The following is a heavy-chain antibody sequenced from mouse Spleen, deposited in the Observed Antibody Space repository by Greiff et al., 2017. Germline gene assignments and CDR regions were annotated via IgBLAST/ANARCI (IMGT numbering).Heavy chain of an antibody. CDR3: ARQAYYGYDDYAMDY. Sequence: EVHLVESGGGLVKPGGSLKLSCAASGFTFSSYAMSWVRQTPEKRLEWVATISSGGSYTYYPDSVKGRFTISRDNAKNTLYLQMSSLRSEDTAMYYCARQAYYGYDDYAMDYWGQGTSVTVSS. V-gene: IGHV5-9-3*01. J-gene: IGHJ4*01. CDR1: GFTFSSYA. CDR2: ISSGGSYT. D-gene: IGHD2-9*01.